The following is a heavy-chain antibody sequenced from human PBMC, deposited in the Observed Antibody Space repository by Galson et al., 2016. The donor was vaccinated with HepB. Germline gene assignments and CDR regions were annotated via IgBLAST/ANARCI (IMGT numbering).Heavy chain of an antibody. CDR1: GFIFSNAY. Sequence: SLRLSCAASGFIFSNAYMTWVRQAPGKGLEWVSHISSSSNSIYYADSVKGRFTISRDNAKNSLYLQMNSLRAEDTAVYYCARVVLWAGDYWGQGILVAVSS. D-gene: IGHD2/OR15-2a*01. V-gene: IGHV3-48*01. CDR3: ARVVLWAGDY. CDR2: ISSSSNSI. J-gene: IGHJ4*02.